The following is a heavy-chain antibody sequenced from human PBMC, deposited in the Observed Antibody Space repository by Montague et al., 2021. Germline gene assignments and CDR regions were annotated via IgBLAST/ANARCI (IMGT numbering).Heavy chain of an antibody. CDR1: GGSISSSSYY. CDR3: VVARSSYYHRIDV. Sequence: SETLSLTCTVSGGSISSSSYYWGWIRQPPGKGLEWIGSIYYGGSTYYNPSLKSRLTISVDTSQNQFSLKLSSVTAADTAVYYCVVARSSYYHRIDVWGQGTTVTVSS. J-gene: IGHJ6*02. V-gene: IGHV4-39*01. D-gene: IGHD2-15*01. CDR2: IYYGGST.